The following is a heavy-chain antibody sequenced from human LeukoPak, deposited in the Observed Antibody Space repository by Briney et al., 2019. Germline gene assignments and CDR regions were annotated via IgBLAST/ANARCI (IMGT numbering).Heavy chain of an antibody. CDR2: IKSKTDGGAT. D-gene: IGHD1-26*01. Sequence: KTGGSLRLSCAASGFTFSNAWMGWVRQAPGKGLEWVGRIKSKTDGGATDYAAPVKGRFTISRDDSKNTLYLQMNSLKTEDTAVYYCTTSYSGGYAGVGYWGQGTLVTVSS. J-gene: IGHJ4*02. V-gene: IGHV3-15*01. CDR3: TTSYSGGYAGVGY. CDR1: GFTFSNAW.